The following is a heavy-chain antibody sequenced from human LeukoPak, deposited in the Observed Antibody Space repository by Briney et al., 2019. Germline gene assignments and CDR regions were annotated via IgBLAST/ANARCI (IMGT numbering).Heavy chain of an antibody. CDR1: GYTFTTHG. CDR3: ARDGYFDL. J-gene: IGHJ2*01. Sequence: TVKVSCKASGYTFTTHGIAWVRQPPPHRLEWMRWISAHNGNTNYAQSLQGRVTMSTNTSTNTAYMELRSLRSDDTAVYYCARDGYFDLWGRGTLVTVSS. CDR2: ISAHNGNT. V-gene: IGHV1-18*01.